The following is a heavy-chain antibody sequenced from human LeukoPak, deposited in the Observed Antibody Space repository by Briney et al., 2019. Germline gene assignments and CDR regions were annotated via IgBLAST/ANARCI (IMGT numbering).Heavy chain of an antibody. J-gene: IGHJ1*01. CDR1: GYTFTNYY. CDR2: IKPSGGGT. D-gene: IGHD3-22*01. Sequence: ASVKVSCKASGYTFTNYYVHWVRQAPGQGLEWMGIIKPSGGGTSYALKFQGRVTMTRDTSTSTAYMGLSSLRSEDTAVYYCARDHFDSSGYYYSLGYFEHWGQGTLVTVSS. CDR3: ARDHFDSSGYYYSLGYFEH. V-gene: IGHV1-46*01.